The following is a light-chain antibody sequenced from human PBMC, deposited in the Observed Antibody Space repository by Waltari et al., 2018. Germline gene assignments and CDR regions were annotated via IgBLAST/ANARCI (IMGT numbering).Light chain of an antibody. J-gene: IGKJ3*01. CDR3: QQYGSTPLFT. CDR1: QTASSSY. V-gene: IGKV3-20*01. Sequence: EIVLTQSPRTLSLSPGERATLSCRASQTASSSYLAWYQQKPGQAPRLLIYNASNRTTGIPDRFIGSGSGTDFTLTISRLEPEDSAVYYCQQYGSTPLFTFGPGTKVDIK. CDR2: NAS.